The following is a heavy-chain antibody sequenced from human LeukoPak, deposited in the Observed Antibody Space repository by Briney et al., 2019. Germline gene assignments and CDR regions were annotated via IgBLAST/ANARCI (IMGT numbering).Heavy chain of an antibody. V-gene: IGHV3-21*01. D-gene: IGHD3-10*01. CDR2: ISSSSSYI. CDR3: ARDGLWFGEFPNLPDY. Sequence: GGSLRLSCAASGFTFSSYSVNWVRHAPGKGLEWVSSISSSSSYIYYADSVKGRFTISRDNAKNSLYLQMNSLRAEDTAVYYCARDGLWFGEFPNLPDYWGQGTLVTVSS. J-gene: IGHJ4*02. CDR1: GFTFSSYS.